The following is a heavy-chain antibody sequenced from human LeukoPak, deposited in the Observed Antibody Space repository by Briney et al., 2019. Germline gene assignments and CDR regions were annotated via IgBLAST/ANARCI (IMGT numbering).Heavy chain of an antibody. Sequence: ASVKVSCKASGYTFTGYYMHWVRQAPGQGLEWMGWINPNSGGTNYAQKFQGRVTMTRDTSISTAYMELSRLRSDDTAVYYCARDHTAILMWGSLDYAMDVWGPGTTVTVSS. CDR1: GYTFTGYY. D-gene: IGHD5-18*01. V-gene: IGHV1-2*02. CDR3: ARDHTAILMWGSLDYAMDV. CDR2: INPNSGGT. J-gene: IGHJ6*02.